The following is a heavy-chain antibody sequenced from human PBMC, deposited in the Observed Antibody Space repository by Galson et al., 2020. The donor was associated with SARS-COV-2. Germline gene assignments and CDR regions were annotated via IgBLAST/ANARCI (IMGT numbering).Heavy chain of an antibody. CDR1: GFTFTSST. J-gene: IGHJ4*02. CDR2: NVVGSGKT. V-gene: IGHV1-58*01. CDR3: AAFVARPVY. D-gene: IGHD6-6*01. Sequence: SVKVSCKTSGFTFTSSTVQWVRQARGQRLEWIGWNVVGSGKTNYAQKFQERVTITRDMSTSTAYMELSSLTYEDTAVYYCAAFVARPVYWGQGTLVTVSS.